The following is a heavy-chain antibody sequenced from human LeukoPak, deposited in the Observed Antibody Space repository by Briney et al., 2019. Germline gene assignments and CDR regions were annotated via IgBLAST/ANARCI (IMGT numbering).Heavy chain of an antibody. J-gene: IGHJ5*02. Sequence: GGSLRLSCAASGFTFDDYAMHWVRQARGKGLEWVSGISWNSGSIGYADSVKGRFTISRDNAKNSLYLQMNSLRAEDTALYYCAKAVVVAATYNLEGGWFDPWGQGTLVTVSS. V-gene: IGHV3-9*01. D-gene: IGHD2-15*01. CDR1: GFTFDDYA. CDR3: AKAVVVAATYNLEGGWFDP. CDR2: ISWNSGSI.